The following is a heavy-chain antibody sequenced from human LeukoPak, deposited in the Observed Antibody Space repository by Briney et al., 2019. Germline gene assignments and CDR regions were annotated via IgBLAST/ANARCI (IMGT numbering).Heavy chain of an antibody. J-gene: IGHJ4*01. D-gene: IGHD3-22*01. CDR2: IYYSGST. Sequence: SETLSLTCTVSGGSISSSTYYWGWIRQPPGKGPEWIGSIYYSGSTYYNPSLKSRVTISVDTSKNQFSLKLSSVTAADTAVYYCARHGYYVGSGYYSSFDYWGQEPWSPSPQ. V-gene: IGHV4-39*01. CDR3: ARHGYYVGSGYYSSFDY. CDR1: GGSISSSTYY.